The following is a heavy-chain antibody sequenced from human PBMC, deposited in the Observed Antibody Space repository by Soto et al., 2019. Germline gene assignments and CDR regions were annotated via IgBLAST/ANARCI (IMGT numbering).Heavy chain of an antibody. CDR3: ARGLLTPETRFHP. Sequence: QVQFVQSGAEVKKPGASVRVSCKASGYTFTNYDINWVRQATGQGLEWMGWIHPNSGNTDFAQRFRGRITMPRNNTISTVYMDRRSRTSEDKAVYYCARGLLTPETRFHPCGQGTLLPISS. J-gene: IGHJ5*02. V-gene: IGHV1-8*01. CDR1: GYTFTNYD. CDR2: IHPNSGNT. D-gene: IGHD3-9*01.